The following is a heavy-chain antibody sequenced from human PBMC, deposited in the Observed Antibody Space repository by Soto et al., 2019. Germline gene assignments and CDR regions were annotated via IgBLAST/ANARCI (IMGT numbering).Heavy chain of an antibody. CDR1: GYTFTGHY. V-gene: IGHV1-2*04. CDR2: IGPGSGAT. Sequence: ASVKVSCKASGYTFTGHYIHWVRQAPEQGPEWMGEIGPGSGATRYAQRFQGWVTMTRDTSISTAYMELSRLRSDDTAVYYCARGTGTQPSDYWGQGTLVTVSS. CDR3: ARGTGTQPSDY. J-gene: IGHJ4*02. D-gene: IGHD1-1*01.